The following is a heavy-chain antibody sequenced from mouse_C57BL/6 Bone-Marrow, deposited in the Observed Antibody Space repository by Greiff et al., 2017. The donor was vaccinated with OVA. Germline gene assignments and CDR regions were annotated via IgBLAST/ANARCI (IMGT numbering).Heavy chain of an antibody. D-gene: IGHD2-3*01. CDR2: IYPRSGNT. J-gene: IGHJ3*01. V-gene: IGHV1-81*01. CDR1: GYTFTSYG. CDR3: ASKCGYYGWAY. Sequence: VKLQQSGAELARPGASVKLSCKASGYTFTSYGISWVKQRTGQGLEWIGEIYPRSGNTYYNEKFKGKATLTADKSSSTAYMELRSLTSEDSAVYFCASKCGYYGWAYWGQGTLVTVSA.